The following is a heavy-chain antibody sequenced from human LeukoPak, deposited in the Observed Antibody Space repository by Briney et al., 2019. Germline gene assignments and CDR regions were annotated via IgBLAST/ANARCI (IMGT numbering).Heavy chain of an antibody. D-gene: IGHD3-16*01. CDR1: GGSISSGNYY. CDR2: IHDSGKT. CDR3: ARHAFDAGQLDY. Sequence: SQTLSLTCTVSGGSISSGNYYWNWIRQPPGKGLEWIGYIHDSGKTDYNPSLKSRVTISIDTSKNQFSLKLSSVTAADTAVYYCARHAFDAGQLDYWGQGTLVTVSS. J-gene: IGHJ4*02. V-gene: IGHV4-30-2*01.